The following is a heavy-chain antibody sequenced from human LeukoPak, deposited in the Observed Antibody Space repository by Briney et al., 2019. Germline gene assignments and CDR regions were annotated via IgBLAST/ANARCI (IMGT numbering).Heavy chain of an antibody. J-gene: IGHJ6*04. V-gene: IGHV4-34*01. D-gene: IGHD3-10*01. CDR3: ARGWGYGSGSYSFGYYYGMDV. Sequence: PGGSLRLSCAASGLTFSRYWLTWVRQPPGKGLEWIGEINHSGSTNYNPSLKSRVTISVDTSKNQFSLKLSSVTAADTAVYYCARGWGYGSGSYSFGYYYGMDVWGKGTTVTVSS. CDR1: GLTFSRYW. CDR2: INHSGST.